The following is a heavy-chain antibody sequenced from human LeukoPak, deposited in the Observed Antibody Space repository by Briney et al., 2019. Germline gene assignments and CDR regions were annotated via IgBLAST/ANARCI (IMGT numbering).Heavy chain of an antibody. Sequence: PGWSLRLSCAASGFTVSSNYMSWVRQAPGKGLEWVSVIYTGGSTYFTDSVNGRFTISRDYSKNTLYLEMNSLRVEDTAVYYCARVSRMLGTSTLDNWGQGTLVTVSS. D-gene: IGHD1-26*01. V-gene: IGHV3-66*01. CDR2: IYTGGST. J-gene: IGHJ4*02. CDR3: ARVSRMLGTSTLDN. CDR1: GFTVSSNY.